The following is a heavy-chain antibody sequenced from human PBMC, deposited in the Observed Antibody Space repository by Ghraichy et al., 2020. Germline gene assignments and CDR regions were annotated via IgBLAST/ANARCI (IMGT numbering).Heavy chain of an antibody. D-gene: IGHD3-22*01. Sequence: GGSLRLSCAASGFTFSSYAMHWVRQAPGKGLEWVAVISYDGSNKYYADSVKGRFTISRDNSKNTLYLQMNSLRAEDTAVYYCAREIYDSSGYYYWDYYYGMDVWGQGTTVTVSS. J-gene: IGHJ6*02. V-gene: IGHV3-30*04. CDR1: GFTFSSYA. CDR2: ISYDGSNK. CDR3: AREIYDSSGYYYWDYYYGMDV.